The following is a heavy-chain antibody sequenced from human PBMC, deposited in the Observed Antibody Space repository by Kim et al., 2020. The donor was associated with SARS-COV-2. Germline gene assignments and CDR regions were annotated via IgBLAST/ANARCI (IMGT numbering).Heavy chain of an antibody. CDR3: ARGGDILANAFDI. V-gene: IGHV1-2*04. J-gene: IGHJ3*02. Sequence: NYAQKFQGWVTMTRDTSISTAYMELSRLRSDDTAVYYCARGGDILANAFDIWGQGTMVTVSS. D-gene: IGHD3-9*01.